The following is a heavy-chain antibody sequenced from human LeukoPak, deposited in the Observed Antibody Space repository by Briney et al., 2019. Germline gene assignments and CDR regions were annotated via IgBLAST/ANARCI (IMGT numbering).Heavy chain of an antibody. CDR2: ISYDGSNK. CDR1: GFTFSSYA. D-gene: IGHD6-25*01. CDR3: AREAAAARGLGNWFDP. J-gene: IGHJ5*02. Sequence: GRSLRLSCAASGFTFSSYAMHWVRQAPGKGLEWVAVISYDGSNKYYADSVKGRFTISRDNSRNTLYLQMNSLRAEDTAVYYCAREAAAARGLGNWFDPWGQGTLVTVSS. V-gene: IGHV3-30*04.